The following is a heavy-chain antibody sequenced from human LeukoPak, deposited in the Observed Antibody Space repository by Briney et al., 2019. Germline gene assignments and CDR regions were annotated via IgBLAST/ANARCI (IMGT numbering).Heavy chain of an antibody. CDR1: RYTFTIYA. CDR3: ETDIPDSSGFPDAFDI. D-gene: IGHD3-22*01. J-gene: IGHJ3*02. CDR2: INTNTGNP. V-gene: IGHV7-4-1*02. Sequence: GASVNVSCKASRYTFTIYAMNWVRQAPGQGLEWMGWINTNTGNPTYAQGFTGRFVFSLDTSVSTAYLQTSSLKAEDTAVYYCETDIPDSSGFPDAFDIWGQGTMVTVSS.